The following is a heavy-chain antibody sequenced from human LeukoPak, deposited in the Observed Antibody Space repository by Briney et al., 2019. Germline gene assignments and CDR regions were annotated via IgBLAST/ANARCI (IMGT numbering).Heavy chain of an antibody. CDR1: GFTFSSYS. CDR3: TTYTGSY. V-gene: IGHV3-15*01. Sequence: PGGSLRLSCAASGFTFSSYSMSWVRQAPGKGLEWVGRVKSKTDGGTTDCAAPVKGRFTISRDDSKNTLYLQMNSLKTEDTAVYYCTTYTGSYWGQGTLVTVSS. CDR2: VKSKTDGGTT. D-gene: IGHD1-26*01. J-gene: IGHJ4*02.